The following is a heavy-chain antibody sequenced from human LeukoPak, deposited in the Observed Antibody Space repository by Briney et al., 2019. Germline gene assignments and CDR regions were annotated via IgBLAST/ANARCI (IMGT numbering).Heavy chain of an antibody. D-gene: IGHD1-14*01. CDR3: ATGPRNDP. CDR1: GYPLTKWE. Sequence: ASVKVSCKTSGYPLTKWEINWERQAAGQGLEWLGWVHPDNGNTYYAQRFRGRVTMSRDTSTTTAYMELSSLRSNDTAVYFCATGPRNDPWGQGTLVTVSS. J-gene: IGHJ5*02. CDR2: VHPDNGNT. V-gene: IGHV1-8*01.